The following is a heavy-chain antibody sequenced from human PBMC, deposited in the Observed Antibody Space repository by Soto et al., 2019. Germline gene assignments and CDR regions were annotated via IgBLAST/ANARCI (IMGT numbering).Heavy chain of an antibody. CDR1: GFTFGDYA. CDR2: IRSKAYGGTT. Sequence: GGSLRLSCTASGFTFGDYAISWFRQAPGKGLEWVGFIRSKAYGGTTEYAASVKGRFTISRDDSKSIAYLQMNSLKTEDTAVYYCTRASSGYLTYYFDYWGQGTLVTVSS. D-gene: IGHD3-22*01. J-gene: IGHJ4*02. V-gene: IGHV3-49*03. CDR3: TRASSGYLTYYFDY.